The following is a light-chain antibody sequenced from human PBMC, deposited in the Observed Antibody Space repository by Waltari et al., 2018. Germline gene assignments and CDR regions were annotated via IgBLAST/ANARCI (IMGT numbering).Light chain of an antibody. V-gene: IGLV3-1*01. Sequence: SYELTQPPSVSVSPGQTASIPCSGDKLGDKYACWYQQKPGQSPVLVIYQDSKRPSGIPEQFSGSNSGNTATLTISGTQAMDEADYYCQAWDSSTTVFGGGTKLTVL. CDR1: KLGDKY. CDR3: QAWDSSTTV. CDR2: QDS. J-gene: IGLJ2*01.